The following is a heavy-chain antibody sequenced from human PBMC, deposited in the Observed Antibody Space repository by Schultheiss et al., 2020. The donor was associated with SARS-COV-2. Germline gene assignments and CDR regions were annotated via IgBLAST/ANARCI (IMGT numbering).Heavy chain of an antibody. J-gene: IGHJ6*02. CDR3: ARVRHPSRGARYYYGMDV. CDR1: GLTFSHAG. V-gene: IGHV3-33*01. D-gene: IGHD1-26*01. Sequence: GESLKISCIVSGLTFSHAGMHWVRQGPGKGLEWVAVILNDGTTKYYADSVKGRFTISRDNSKNTLYLQMNSLRAEDTAVYYCARVRHPSRGARYYYGMDVWGQGTTVTVAS. CDR2: ILNDGTTK.